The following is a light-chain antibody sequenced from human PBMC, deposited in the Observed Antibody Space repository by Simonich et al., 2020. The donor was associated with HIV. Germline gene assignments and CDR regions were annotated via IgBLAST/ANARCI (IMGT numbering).Light chain of an antibody. CDR2: LGS. Sequence: DIVMTQSPISLPVTPGEPASIPCRSSQSRLHSNGDNYLVWYLQKPGQSPQLLIYLGSNRASGVPDRFSGSGSGTDFTLKISRVEAEDIGVYYCMQALQTPVTFGGGTKVEIK. CDR1: QSRLHSNGDNY. CDR3: MQALQTPVT. J-gene: IGKJ4*01. V-gene: IGKV2-28*01.